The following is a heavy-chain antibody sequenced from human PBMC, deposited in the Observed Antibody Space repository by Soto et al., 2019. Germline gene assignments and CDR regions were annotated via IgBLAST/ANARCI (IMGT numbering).Heavy chain of an antibody. D-gene: IGHD2-15*01. CDR2: ISSSSSYI. CDR1: GFTFSSYS. J-gene: IGHJ3*02. Sequence: GGSLRLSCAASGFTFSSYSMNWVRQAPGKGLEWVSSISSSSSYIYYADSVKGRFTISRDNAKNSLYLQMNSLRAEDTAVYYCASGRYCSGGSCSLHDAFDIWGQGTMVTVSS. CDR3: ASGRYCSGGSCSLHDAFDI. V-gene: IGHV3-21*01.